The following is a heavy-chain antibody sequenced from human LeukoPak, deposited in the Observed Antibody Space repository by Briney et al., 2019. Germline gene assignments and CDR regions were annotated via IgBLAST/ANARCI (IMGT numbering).Heavy chain of an antibody. Sequence: ASVKVSCKASGYTFTSYDINWVRQATGQGLEWMGWMNPNSGNTGYAQKFQGRVTMTRNTSIGTAYMELSSLRSEDTAVYYCARTYDSSGYYEFYFDYWGQGTLVTVSS. CDR3: ARTYDSSGYYEFYFDY. V-gene: IGHV1-8*01. CDR1: GYTFTSYD. D-gene: IGHD3-22*01. J-gene: IGHJ4*02. CDR2: MNPNSGNT.